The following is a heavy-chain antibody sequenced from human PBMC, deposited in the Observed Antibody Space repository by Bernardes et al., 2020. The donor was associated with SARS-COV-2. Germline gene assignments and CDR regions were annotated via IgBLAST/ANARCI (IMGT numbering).Heavy chain of an antibody. CDR1: GFTFSSYG. D-gene: IGHD3-3*01. CDR2: IWYDGSNK. J-gene: IGHJ6*02. Sequence: GGSLRLSCAASGFTFSSYGMHWVRQAPGKGLEWVAVIWYDGSNKYYADSVKGRFTISRDNSNNTLYLQMNSLRAEDTAVYYCARVGLGGHNRRFLEWPLDVWGQGTTVTVSS. V-gene: IGHV3-33*01. CDR3: ARVGLGGHNRRFLEWPLDV.